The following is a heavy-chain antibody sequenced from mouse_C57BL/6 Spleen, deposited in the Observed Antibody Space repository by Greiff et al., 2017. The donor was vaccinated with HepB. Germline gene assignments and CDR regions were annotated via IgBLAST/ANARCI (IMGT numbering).Heavy chain of an antibody. CDR1: GYTFTSYW. D-gene: IGHD2-3*01. V-gene: IGHV1-59*01. J-gene: IGHJ4*01. CDR3: ASRYDDPRDYYAMDY. CDR2: IDPSDSYT. Sequence: QVQLQQPGAELVRPGTSVKLSCKASGYTFTSYWMHWVKQRPGQGLEWIGVIDPSDSYTNYNQKFKGKATLTVDTSSSTAYMQLTSLTSEDSAVYYCASRYDDPRDYYAMDYWGQGTSVTVSS.